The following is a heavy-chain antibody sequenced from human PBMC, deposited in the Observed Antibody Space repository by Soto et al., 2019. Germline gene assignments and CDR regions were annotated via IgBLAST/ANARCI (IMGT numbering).Heavy chain of an antibody. Sequence: GSLRLSCAASGFTFSTYEFNWVRQAPGRGLEWISYISVSGNIIKYSESVKGRFTISRDNAENSLHLHMSNLRVDDTALYFCVRDTMRASAAASLDYWGQGTQVTVSS. CDR2: ISVSGNII. CDR3: VRDTMRASAAASLDY. D-gene: IGHD2-2*01. J-gene: IGHJ4*02. V-gene: IGHV3-48*03. CDR1: GFTFSTYE.